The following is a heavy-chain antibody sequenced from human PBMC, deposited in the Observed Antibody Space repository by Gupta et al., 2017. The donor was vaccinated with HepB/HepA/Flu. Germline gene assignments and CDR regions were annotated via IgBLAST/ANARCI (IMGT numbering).Heavy chain of an antibody. Sequence: QVQLVQSGAEVKKPGASVKVSCKASGYPFTGYYIHWVRQAPGQGLEWMGWINPHSGGAKYAQKFQGRVTMTRDTSISTAYMELSSLRSDDTAVYYCARGPMYYDFWSGSDYWGQGTLVTVSS. CDR1: GYPFTGYY. CDR2: INPHSGGA. CDR3: ARGPMYYDFWSGSDY. D-gene: IGHD3-3*01. V-gene: IGHV1-2*02. J-gene: IGHJ4*02.